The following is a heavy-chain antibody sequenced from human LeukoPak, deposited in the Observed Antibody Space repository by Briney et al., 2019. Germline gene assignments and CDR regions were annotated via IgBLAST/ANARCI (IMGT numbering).Heavy chain of an antibody. V-gene: IGHV3-21*01. D-gene: IGHD2-2*01. Sequence: KPGGSLRLSCAASGFTFSSYSMNWVRQAPGKGLEWVSSISSSSYIYYADSVKGRFTISRDNAKNSLYLQMNSLRAEDTAVYYCARGPTGYCSSTSCYYYGMDVWGQGTTVTVSS. CDR1: GFTFSSYS. J-gene: IGHJ6*02. CDR3: ARGPTGYCSSTSCYYYGMDV. CDR2: ISSSSYI.